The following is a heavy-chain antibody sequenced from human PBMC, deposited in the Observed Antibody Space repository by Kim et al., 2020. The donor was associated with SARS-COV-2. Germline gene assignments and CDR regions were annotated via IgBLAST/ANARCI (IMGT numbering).Heavy chain of an antibody. V-gene: IGHV7-4-1*02. D-gene: IGHD3-3*01. CDR3: ARDGGGIWSGYYRAFDP. Sequence: ASVKVSCKASGYTFTSYAMNWVRQAPGQGLEWMGWINTNTGNPTYAQGFTGRFVFSLDTSVSTAYLQISSLKAEDTAVYYCARDGGGIWSGYYRAFDPWGQGTLVTVSS. CDR2: INTNTGNP. CDR1: GYTFTSYA. J-gene: IGHJ5*02.